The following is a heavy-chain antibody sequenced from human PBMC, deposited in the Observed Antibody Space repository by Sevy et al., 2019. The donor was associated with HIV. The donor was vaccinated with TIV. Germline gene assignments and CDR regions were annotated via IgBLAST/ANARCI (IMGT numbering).Heavy chain of an antibody. J-gene: IGHJ4*02. Sequence: GGSLRLSCAASGFTFSSYRMSWVRQAPGKGLEWVATMKEDGSEKSYVDSVKGRFTISGDNAKNSLYLQMNSLRVDDTALYYCVREGLGGFSYSLDCWGQGTLVTVSS. CDR2: MKEDGSEK. CDR3: VREGLGGFSYSLDC. CDR1: GFTFSSYR. V-gene: IGHV3-7*01. D-gene: IGHD5-18*01.